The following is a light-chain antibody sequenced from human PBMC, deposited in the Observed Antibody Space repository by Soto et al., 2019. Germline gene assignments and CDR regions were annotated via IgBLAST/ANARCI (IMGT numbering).Light chain of an antibody. V-gene: IGKV3-20*01. CDR1: QSVSNNY. Sequence: EIVLTQSPGTLSLSPGERATLSCRASQSVSNNYLAWYQQKPGQAPRLLIYGASNRATGIPDRFSGSGSGTDFTLTIRRMETEDFEVYYCQQYGSPGPLGQGTKVDIK. CDR3: QQYGSPGP. J-gene: IGKJ1*01. CDR2: GAS.